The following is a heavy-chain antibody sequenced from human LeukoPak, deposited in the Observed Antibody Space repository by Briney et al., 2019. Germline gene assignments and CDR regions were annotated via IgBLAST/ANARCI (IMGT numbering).Heavy chain of an antibody. V-gene: IGHV3-23*01. CDR1: GFTFSTFA. Sequence: QPGGSLRLSCAASGFTFSTFAMIWVRQPPGKGLEWVSSIFPSGDEIHYADSVRGRFTIFRDNSKSTLSLQMNSLRAEDTAVYYCARDLYAQGLDYWGQGALVTVSS. CDR2: IFPSGDEI. D-gene: IGHD2-2*01. J-gene: IGHJ4*02. CDR3: ARDLYAQGLDY.